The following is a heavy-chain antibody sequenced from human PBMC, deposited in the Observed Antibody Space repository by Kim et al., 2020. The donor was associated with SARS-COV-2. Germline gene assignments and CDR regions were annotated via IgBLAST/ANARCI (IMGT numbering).Heavy chain of an antibody. CDR1: GFTFSSYA. D-gene: IGHD2-2*01. V-gene: IGHV3-23*01. Sequence: GGSLRLSCAASGFTFSSYAMSWVRQAPGKGLEWVSAISGSGGSTYYADSVKGRFTISRDNSKNTLYLQMNSLRAEDTAVYYCARTLDNIVVVPAAKDYWGQGTLVTVSS. CDR3: ARTLDNIVVVPAAKDY. J-gene: IGHJ4*02. CDR2: ISGSGGST.